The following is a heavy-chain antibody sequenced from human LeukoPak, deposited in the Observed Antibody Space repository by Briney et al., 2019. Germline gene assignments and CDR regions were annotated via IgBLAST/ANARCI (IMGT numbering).Heavy chain of an antibody. J-gene: IGHJ4*02. CDR1: GFTFSDYY. D-gene: IGHD3-16*02. CDR3: ARVGIVLAGPFDD. CDR2: MSGRGFPI. V-gene: IGHV3-11*01. Sequence: GGSLRLSCAASGFTFSDYYMSWIRQAPGKGLEWISYMSGRGFPIYYADSVKGRFTISRDNAKNSLFLQMSNLRADDTAVYYCARVGIVLAGPFDDWGQGTLVTVSS.